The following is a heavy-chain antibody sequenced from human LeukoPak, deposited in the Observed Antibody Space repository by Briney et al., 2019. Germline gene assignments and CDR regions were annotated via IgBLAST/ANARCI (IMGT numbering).Heavy chain of an antibody. D-gene: IGHD2-15*01. Sequence: PSETLSLTCSVYGGSFSGYYWSWIRQPPGKGLEWIGEINHSGSTNYNPSLKSRVTISVYTSKIKFSLKLSSVPAPDTAVYYCSGGDSGDFDYWGQGTLVTVSS. CDR1: GGSFSGYY. CDR3: SGGDSGDFDY. CDR2: INHSGST. J-gene: IGHJ4*02. V-gene: IGHV4-34*01.